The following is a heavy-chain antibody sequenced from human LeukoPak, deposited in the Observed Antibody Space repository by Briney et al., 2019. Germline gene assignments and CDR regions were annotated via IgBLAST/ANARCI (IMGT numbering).Heavy chain of an antibody. CDR3: ARVLGFGESYYYYYGMDV. Sequence: EASVKVSCKASGYTFTSYDINWVRQATGQGLEWMGWMNPNSGNTGYAQKFQGRVTMTRNTSISTAYMELSSLRSEDTAVYYCARVLGFGESYYYYYGMDVWGQGTTVTVSS. V-gene: IGHV1-8*01. J-gene: IGHJ6*02. CDR2: MNPNSGNT. D-gene: IGHD3-10*01. CDR1: GYTFTSYD.